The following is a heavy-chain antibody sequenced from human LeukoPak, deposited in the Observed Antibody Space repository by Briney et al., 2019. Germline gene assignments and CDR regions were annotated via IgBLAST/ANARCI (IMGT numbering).Heavy chain of an antibody. CDR2: SDAEDGER. D-gene: IGHD5-18*01. Sequence: ASVKVSFKVSGKTLSDLSIHWLRQPPGKGLEWLGGSDAEDGERIYAQMFQGRVTMTEDTSIDTAYMELSSPRSEDTAVYYCVTGFTTMAVDYFDYWGQGTLVTVSP. CDR1: GKTLSDLS. CDR3: VTGFTTMAVDYFDY. J-gene: IGHJ4*02. V-gene: IGHV1-24*01.